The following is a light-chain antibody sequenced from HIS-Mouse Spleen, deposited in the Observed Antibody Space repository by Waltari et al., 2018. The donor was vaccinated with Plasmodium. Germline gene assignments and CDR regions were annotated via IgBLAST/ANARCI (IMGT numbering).Light chain of an antibody. CDR1: QSVSSSY. CDR2: GAS. Sequence: DIVMTQSPGTLSLSPGGRATLSCRASQSVSSSYLAWYQQKPGQAPRLLLYGASSRATGIPDRFSGSGSGTDFTLTISRLEPEDFAVYYCQQYGSSYTFGQGTKLEIK. V-gene: IGKV3-20*01. CDR3: QQYGSSYT. J-gene: IGKJ2*01.